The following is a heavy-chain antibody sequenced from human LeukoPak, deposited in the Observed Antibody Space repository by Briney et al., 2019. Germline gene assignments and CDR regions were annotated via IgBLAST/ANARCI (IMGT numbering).Heavy chain of an antibody. V-gene: IGHV4-59*08. J-gene: IGHJ6*02. CDR3: ARWNDFWSGYYAMDV. CDR2: IYYSGST. Sequence: SETLSLTCTVSGGSINSYYWSWIRQPPGKGLEWIGYIYYSGSTNYNPSLKSRVTISVDMSKNQVSLKLSSVTAADTAVYYCARWNDFWSGYYAMDVWGQGTTVTVSS. CDR1: GGSINSYY. D-gene: IGHD3-3*01.